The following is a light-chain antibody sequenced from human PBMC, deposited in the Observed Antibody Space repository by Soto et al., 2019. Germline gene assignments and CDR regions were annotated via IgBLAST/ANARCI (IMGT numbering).Light chain of an antibody. V-gene: IGKV1-39*01. CDR3: QQSYSSPRT. Sequence: DLQMTQSPSSLSASVGDRVTITCRASQSISSSLNWYHQKPGQAPKVLIYAASSLQSGVPSRFSGSGSGTDFTLTISSLQPEDFATYYCQQSYSSPRTFGQGTKLEIK. CDR1: QSISSS. CDR2: AAS. J-gene: IGKJ2*01.